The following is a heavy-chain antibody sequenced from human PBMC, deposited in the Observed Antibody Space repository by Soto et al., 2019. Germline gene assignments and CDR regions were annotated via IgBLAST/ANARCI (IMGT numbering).Heavy chain of an antibody. CDR2: INHSGST. J-gene: IGHJ6*02. CDR1: GDSTTSCVYS. D-gene: IGHD3-16*01. Sequence: SETLSLTYAVSGDSTTSCVYSWSWIRQLPGKGLEWIGEINHSGSTNYNPSLKSRVTISVDTSKNQFSLKLSSVTAADTAVYYCARHNGPLYVGYYYDMDVWGQGTTVT. V-gene: IGHV4-34*01. CDR3: ARHNGPLYVGYYYDMDV.